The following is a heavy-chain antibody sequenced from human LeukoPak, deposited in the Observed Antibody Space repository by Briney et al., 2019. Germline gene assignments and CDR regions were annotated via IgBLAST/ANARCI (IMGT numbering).Heavy chain of an antibody. V-gene: IGHV1-2*02. D-gene: IGHD3-3*01. CDR3: ARDPPSRYYDFWSGYSDNWFDP. CDR2: INPNSGGT. Sequence: GASVKVSCKTSGYTFIDSYIHWVRQAPGQGLEWMGWINPNSGGTNYAQKFQGRVTMTRDTSISTAYMELSRLRSDDTAVYYCARDPPSRYYDFWSGYSDNWFDPWGQGTLVTVSS. J-gene: IGHJ5*02. CDR1: GYTFIDSY.